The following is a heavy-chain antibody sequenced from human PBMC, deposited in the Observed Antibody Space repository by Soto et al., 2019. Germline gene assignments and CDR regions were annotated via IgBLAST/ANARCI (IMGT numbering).Heavy chain of an antibody. CDR1: GYTFIGYW. Sequence: GESLKISCKGSGYTFIGYWIGWVRQMPGKGLEYMGIIYPGDSDTRYSPSFQGQVTISADKSISTAYLQWSSLKASDTAMYYCARRGIAVAVNAFDIWGQRTMVTVSS. D-gene: IGHD6-19*01. J-gene: IGHJ3*02. CDR3: ARRGIAVAVNAFDI. V-gene: IGHV5-51*01. CDR2: IYPGDSDT.